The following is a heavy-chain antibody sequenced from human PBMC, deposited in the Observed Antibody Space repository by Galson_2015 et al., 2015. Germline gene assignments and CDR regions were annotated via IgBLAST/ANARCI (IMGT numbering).Heavy chain of an antibody. Sequence: LRLSCAASGFTFSSYSMNWVRQAPGKGLEWVSYISSSSSTIYYADSVKGRFTISRDNAKNSLYLQMNSLRDEDTAVYYCARDDSSGYYYVDAFDIWGQGTMVTVSS. V-gene: IGHV3-48*02. J-gene: IGHJ3*02. CDR3: ARDDSSGYYYVDAFDI. CDR2: ISSSSSTI. CDR1: GFTFSSYS. D-gene: IGHD3-22*01.